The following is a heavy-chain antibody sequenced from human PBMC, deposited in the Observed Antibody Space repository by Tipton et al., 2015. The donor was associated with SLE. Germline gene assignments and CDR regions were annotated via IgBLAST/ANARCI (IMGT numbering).Heavy chain of an antibody. CDR2: INHSGST. CDR3: AREGWDSRSDYFDY. D-gene: IGHD6-6*01. CDR1: GGSFSGYY. J-gene: IGHJ4*02. Sequence: GLVKPSETLSLTCAVYGGSFSGYYWSWIRQPPGKGLEWIGEINHSGSTNYNPSLKSRVTISVDTSKNQFSLKLSSVTAADTAVYYCAREGWDSRSDYFDYWGQGTLVTVSS. V-gene: IGHV4-34*01.